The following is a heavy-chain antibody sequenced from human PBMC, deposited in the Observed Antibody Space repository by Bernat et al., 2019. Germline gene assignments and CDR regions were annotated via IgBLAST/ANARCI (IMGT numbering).Heavy chain of an antibody. Sequence: EVQLVESGGGLIQPGGSLRLSCAASVFTVSSNYMSWVRQAPGKGLEWVSVIYSGGSSYYADSVKGRFTLSRDNSKNTLYLQRNSLRAEDTAVYYWAGDSRGTPTHAFDYWGQGTLVTVSS. V-gene: IGHV3-53*01. D-gene: IGHD3-16*01. CDR1: VFTVSSNY. CDR2: IYSGGSS. CDR3: AGDSRGTPTHAFDY. J-gene: IGHJ4*02.